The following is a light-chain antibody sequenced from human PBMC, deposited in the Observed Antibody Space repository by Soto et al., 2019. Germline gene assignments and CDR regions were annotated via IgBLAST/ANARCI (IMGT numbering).Light chain of an antibody. Sequence: EIGLTQSPATLSLSPGDRATLSCRASQSVSRYLAWYQQKPGQAPRLLIHDTSTRATGVPDTFSGSGSGTEFTLTIGRREAEDSAMYYCQQRFSWPPTFGGGTHVEIK. J-gene: IGKJ4*01. V-gene: IGKV3-11*01. CDR3: QQRFSWPPT. CDR2: DTS. CDR1: QSVSRY.